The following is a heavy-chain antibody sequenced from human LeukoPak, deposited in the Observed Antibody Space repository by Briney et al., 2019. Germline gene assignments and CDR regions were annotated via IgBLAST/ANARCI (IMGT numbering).Heavy chain of an antibody. D-gene: IGHD3-22*01. CDR1: GYTFTSYG. V-gene: IGHV1-18*01. J-gene: IGHJ5*02. Sequence: ASVKVSCKASGYTFTSYGISWVRQAPGQGLEWMGWISAYNGNTNYAQKLQGRVTMTTDTSTSTAYMELRSLRSDDTAVYYCARDLGYYYDSSGANNWFDPWGQGTLVTVSS. CDR3: ARDLGYYYDSSGANNWFDP. CDR2: ISAYNGNT.